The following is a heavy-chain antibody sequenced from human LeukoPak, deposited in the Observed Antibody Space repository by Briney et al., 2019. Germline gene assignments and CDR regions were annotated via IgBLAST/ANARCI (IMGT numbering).Heavy chain of an antibody. CDR3: ARGGTMVRGVPNWFDP. Sequence: SQTLSLTCTVSGGSISSGDYYWSWIRQPPGKGLEWIGYIYYSGSTYYNPSLKSRVTISVDTSKNQFSLKLSSVTAADTAVYYCARGGTMVRGVPNWFDPWGQGTLVTVSS. D-gene: IGHD3-10*01. V-gene: IGHV4-30-4*08. CDR2: IYYSGST. CDR1: GGSISSGDYY. J-gene: IGHJ5*02.